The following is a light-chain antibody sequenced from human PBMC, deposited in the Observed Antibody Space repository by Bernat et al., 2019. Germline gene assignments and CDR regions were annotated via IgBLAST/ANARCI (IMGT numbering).Light chain of an antibody. CDR1: SSDVGGYNY. Sequence: QSALTQPASVSGYPEQSITISCTGTSSDVGGYNYVSWYQQYPGKAPKLMIFDVSNRPSGVPNRFSGSMSGNTASLTISGLQAEDEADYYCISYTSSNTYVFGSGTKVTVL. CDR2: DVS. J-gene: IGLJ1*01. CDR3: ISYTSSNTYV. V-gene: IGLV2-14*01.